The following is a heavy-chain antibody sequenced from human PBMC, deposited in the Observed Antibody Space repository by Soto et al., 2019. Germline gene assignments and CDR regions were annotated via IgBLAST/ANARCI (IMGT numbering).Heavy chain of an antibody. V-gene: IGHV1-2*02. Sequence: ASVKVYCKASGYTFTGYYMHLVRQAPGQGLEWMGWINPNSGGTNYAQKFQGRVTMTRDTSISTAYMELSRLRSDDTAVYYCARGFNCSGFIKSRAPPTSTPVPRLPSYG. D-gene: IGHD2-15*01. CDR1: GYTFTGYY. J-gene: IGHJ6*01. CDR2: INPNSGGT. CDR3: ARGFNCSGFIKSRAPPTSTPVPRLPSYG.